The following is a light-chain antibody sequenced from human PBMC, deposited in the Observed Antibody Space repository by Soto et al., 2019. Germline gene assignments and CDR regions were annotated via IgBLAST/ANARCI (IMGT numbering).Light chain of an antibody. V-gene: IGKV1-6*01. CDR3: LLDFRYFWA. J-gene: IGKJ1*01. Sequence: AIQLTQSPSSLYASVGDRVTITCRASQAIRTALGWYQQKPGKVPKLLIYAASILQSGVPSRFSGSGSGTDFTLTITSLQTEDSAPYYCLLDFRYFWAFGQGTKVDIK. CDR1: QAIRTA. CDR2: AAS.